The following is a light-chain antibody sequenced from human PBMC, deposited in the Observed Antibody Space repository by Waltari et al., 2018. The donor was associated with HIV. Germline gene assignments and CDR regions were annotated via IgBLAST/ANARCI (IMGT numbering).Light chain of an antibody. CDR3: SSYTSSSTPVV. V-gene: IGLV2-14*01. CDR2: EVS. J-gene: IGLJ2*01. CDR1: SSDVGGYNY. Sequence: QSALAQPASVSGSPGQSITISCTGTSSDVGGYNYVSWYQQHPGKDPKLIVYEVSNRPSGVSNRFSGSKSGNTASLTISGLQAEDEADYYCSSYTSSSTPVVFGGGTKLTVL.